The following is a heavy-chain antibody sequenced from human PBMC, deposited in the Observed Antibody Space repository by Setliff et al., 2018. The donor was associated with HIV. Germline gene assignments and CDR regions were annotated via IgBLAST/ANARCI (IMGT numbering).Heavy chain of an antibody. V-gene: IGHV4-39*07. J-gene: IGHJ4*02. CDR2: VYYSGST. CDR1: GGSISSSSYY. D-gene: IGHD6-13*01. Sequence: SETLSLTCIVSGGSISSSSYYWGWIRQPPGKGLEWIGTVYYSGSTYYNPSLTSRVTISVDTSENQFSLKLSSVTAADTAVYYCARDGYSSSWYVISGSFDYWGQGILVTVSS. CDR3: ARDGYSSSWYVISGSFDY.